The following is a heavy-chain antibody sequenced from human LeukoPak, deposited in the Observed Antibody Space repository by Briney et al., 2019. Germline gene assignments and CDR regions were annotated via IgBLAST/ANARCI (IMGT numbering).Heavy chain of an antibody. D-gene: IGHD3-9*01. CDR3: AREFGLRYFDWLLWGAFDI. V-gene: IGHV3-48*03. CDR1: GFTFSSYE. CDR2: ISSSGSTI. Sequence: GGSLRLSCAASGFTFSSYEMNWVRHAPGKGLEWVLYISSSGSTIYYADSVKGRFTISRDNAKNSLYLQMNSLRAEDTAVYYCAREFGLRYFDWLLWGAFDIWGQGTMVTVSS. J-gene: IGHJ3*02.